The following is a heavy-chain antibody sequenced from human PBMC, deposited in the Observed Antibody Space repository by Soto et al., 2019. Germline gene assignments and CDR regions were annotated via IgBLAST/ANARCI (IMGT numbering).Heavy chain of an antibody. CDR2: IIPIFGTA. V-gene: IGHV1-69*12. CDR3: AGDENYDSRAYYFDY. D-gene: IGHD3-22*01. CDR1: GGTFSRYA. Sequence: QVQLVQSGAEVKKPGSSVKVSCKASGGTFSRYAISWVRQAPGQGLVWMGGIIPIFGTANYAQKFQGRVTITADESSSTVYMELSSLRSEDTAVYYCAGDENYDSRAYYFDYWGQGTLVTVSS. J-gene: IGHJ4*02.